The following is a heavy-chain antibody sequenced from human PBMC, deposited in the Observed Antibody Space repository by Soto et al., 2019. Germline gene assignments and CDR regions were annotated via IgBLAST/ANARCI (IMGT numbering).Heavy chain of an antibody. CDR1: GFSFSTYS. J-gene: IGHJ6*02. CDR2: ISSRSYTI. Sequence: EVQLVESGVGLVQPGGSLRLSCAASGFSFSTYSMNWVCQAPGKGLEWVSYISSRSYTIYYVDSVKGRFTISRDNAKNSLYLQMNSLRDEDTAVYYCARGGSSSDNGMDVWGQGTTVTVSS. V-gene: IGHV3-48*02. D-gene: IGHD3-16*01. CDR3: ARGGSSSDNGMDV.